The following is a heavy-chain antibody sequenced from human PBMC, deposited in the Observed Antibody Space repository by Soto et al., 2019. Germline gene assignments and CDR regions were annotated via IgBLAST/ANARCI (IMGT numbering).Heavy chain of an antibody. Sequence: EVQLVESGGGLIQPGGSLRLSCAASGFTVSSNYMSWVRQAPGKGLEWVSVIYSDGKTSYADSVKGRFTISRDNSKNTVYLQMNSLRAEDTAVYYCAREWAKFYYDSSGYHRTDHDAFDIWGQGTMVTVSS. V-gene: IGHV3-53*01. CDR2: IYSDGKT. CDR1: GFTVSSNY. CDR3: AREWAKFYYDSSGYHRTDHDAFDI. J-gene: IGHJ3*02. D-gene: IGHD3-22*01.